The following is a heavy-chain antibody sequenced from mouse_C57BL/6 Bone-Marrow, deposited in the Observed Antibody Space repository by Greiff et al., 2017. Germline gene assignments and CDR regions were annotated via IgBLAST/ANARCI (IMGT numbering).Heavy chain of an antibody. J-gene: IGHJ2*01. D-gene: IGHD2-3*01. CDR3: ARGGVTYYFDY. CDR1: GYSITSGYY. CDR2: ISYDGSN. Sequence: EVKLVESGPGLVKPSQSLSLTCSVTGYSITSGYYWNWIRQFPGNKLEWMGYISYDGSNNYNPSLKNRISITRDTSKNQYYLQLNSVTTEYTATYYCARGGVTYYFDYGGQGTTLTVSS. V-gene: IGHV3-6*01.